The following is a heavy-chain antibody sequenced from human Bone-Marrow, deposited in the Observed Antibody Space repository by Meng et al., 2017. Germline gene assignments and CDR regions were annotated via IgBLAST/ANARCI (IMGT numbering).Heavy chain of an antibody. CDR1: GFTVSHNY. CDR2: IYSGGNT. CDR3: AKDSVRYSSSSEYFQH. J-gene: IGHJ1*01. Sequence: GESLKISCAASGFTVSHNYMSWVRQAPGKGLEWVSVIYSGGNTYYADSVKGRFTISRDNSKNTVFLQINSLRAEDTAVYFCAKDSVRYSSSSEYFQHWGQGTLVTVSS. D-gene: IGHD6-13*01. V-gene: IGHV3-66*02.